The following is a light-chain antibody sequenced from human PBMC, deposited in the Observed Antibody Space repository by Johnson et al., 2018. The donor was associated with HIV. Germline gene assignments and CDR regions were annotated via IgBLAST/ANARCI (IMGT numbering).Light chain of an antibody. Sequence: QSVLTQPPSVSAAPGQKVTISCSGSSSNIGNNYVSWYRQLPGTAPKLLIYENNKRPSGIPDRFSGSKSGTSATLGIAGLQTGDEADYYCGTWDNSLSTGAVFGTATKVTVL. CDR2: ENN. V-gene: IGLV1-51*02. CDR3: GTWDNSLSTGAV. CDR1: SSNIGNNY. J-gene: IGLJ1*01.